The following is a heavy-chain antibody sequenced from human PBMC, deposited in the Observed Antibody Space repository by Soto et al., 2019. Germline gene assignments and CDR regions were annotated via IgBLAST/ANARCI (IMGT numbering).Heavy chain of an antibody. D-gene: IGHD3-22*01. CDR3: AREGYCRISSCYIENH. CDR2: IIPVFQTA. CDR1: GGLFSSYP. V-gene: IGHV1-69*01. Sequence: VSCKASGGLFSSYPISWVRQVPGQGLEWMGGIIPVFQTAYYTQRFQGRVTITADESTNTAYMELSRLRSDDTAVYYCAREGYCRISSCYIENHWGQGTLVTVSS. J-gene: IGHJ4*02.